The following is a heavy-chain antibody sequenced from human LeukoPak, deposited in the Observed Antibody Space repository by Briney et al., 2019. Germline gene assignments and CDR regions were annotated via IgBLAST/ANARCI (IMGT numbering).Heavy chain of an antibody. V-gene: IGHV4-59*01. Sequence: PSETLSLTCTVSGGSITNYYWSWIRQPPGKGLEWIGYIFYSGSTNYNPSLKSRVTISVDTSKSQFSLKLSSVTAADTAVYYCARRTDQGYSSNYGMDVWGQGTTVTVSS. D-gene: IGHD6-13*01. CDR2: IFYSGST. J-gene: IGHJ6*02. CDR1: GGSITNYY. CDR3: ARRTDQGYSSNYGMDV.